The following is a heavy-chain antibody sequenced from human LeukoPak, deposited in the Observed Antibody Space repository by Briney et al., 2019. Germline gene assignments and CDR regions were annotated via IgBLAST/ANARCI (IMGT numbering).Heavy chain of an antibody. CDR3: AKGGDPLLWFGELAN. Sequence: GGSLRLSCAASGFTFSSYGMHWVRQAPGKGLGWVAFIRYDGSNKYYADSVKGRFTISRDNSKTTLYLQMNSLRAEDTAVYYCAKGGDPLLWFGELANWGQGTLVTVSS. CDR2: IRYDGSNK. D-gene: IGHD3-10*01. J-gene: IGHJ4*02. CDR1: GFTFSSYG. V-gene: IGHV3-30*02.